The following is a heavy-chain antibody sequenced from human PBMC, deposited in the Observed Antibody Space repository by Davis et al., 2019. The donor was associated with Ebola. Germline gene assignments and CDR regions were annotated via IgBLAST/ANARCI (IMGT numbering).Heavy chain of an antibody. V-gene: IGHV1-2*06. Sequence: ASVKVTCKASGYTFTDYNIHWMRQAPGQGLEWLGRVILKSGATNYAQKFQGRVTMTRDTSISTVYMELSSLRYDDTADYYCPRGHNYAHEYWGQGTLVTVSS. D-gene: IGHD4-11*01. CDR2: VILKSGAT. J-gene: IGHJ4*02. CDR3: PRGHNYAHEY. CDR1: GYTFTDYN.